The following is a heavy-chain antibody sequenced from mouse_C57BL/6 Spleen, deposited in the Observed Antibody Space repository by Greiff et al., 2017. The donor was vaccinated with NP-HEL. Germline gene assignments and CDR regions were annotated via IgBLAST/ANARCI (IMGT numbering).Heavy chain of an antibody. CDR1: GYAFSSYW. CDR3: ASGDGFYFDY. D-gene: IGHD2-3*01. CDR2: IYPGDGDT. V-gene: IGHV1-80*01. Sequence: VQVVESGAELVKPGASVKISCKASGYAFSSYWMNWVKQRPGKGLEWIGQIYPGDGDTNYNGKFKGKATLTADKSSSTAYMQLSSLTSEDSAVYFCASGDGFYFDYWGQGTTLTVSS. J-gene: IGHJ2*01.